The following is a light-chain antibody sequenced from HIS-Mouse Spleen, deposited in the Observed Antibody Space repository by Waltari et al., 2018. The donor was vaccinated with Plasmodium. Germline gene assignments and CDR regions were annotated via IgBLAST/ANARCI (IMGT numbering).Light chain of an antibody. J-gene: IGKJ1*01. CDR1: QSISSW. CDR2: KAS. Sequence: DIQMTKSPSTLPASVGDRVTNPCRASQSISSWLAWYQQKPGKAPKLLIYKASSLESGVPSRFSGSGSGTEFTLTISSLQPDDFATYYCQQYNSYSWTFGQGTKVEIK. CDR3: QQYNSYSWT. V-gene: IGKV1-5*03.